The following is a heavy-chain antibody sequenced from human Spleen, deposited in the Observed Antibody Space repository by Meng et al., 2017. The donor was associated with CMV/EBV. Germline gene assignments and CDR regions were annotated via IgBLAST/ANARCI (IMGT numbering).Heavy chain of an antibody. V-gene: IGHV3-21*01. CDR3: ARDSRGSGWYDGGMDV. J-gene: IGHJ6*02. CDR2: ISSSSSYI. Sequence: GGSLRLSCAASGFTFSSYSMNWVRQAPGKGLEWVSSISSSSSYIYYADSVKGRFTISRDNAKNSLYLQMNSLRAEDTAVYYCARDSRGSGWYDGGMDVWGQGTTVTVSS. CDR1: GFTFSSYS. D-gene: IGHD6-19*01.